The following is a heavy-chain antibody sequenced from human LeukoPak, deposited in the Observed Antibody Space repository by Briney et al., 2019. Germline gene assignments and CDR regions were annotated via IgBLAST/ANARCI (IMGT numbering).Heavy chain of an antibody. J-gene: IGHJ4*02. CDR1: GFTFSDYT. V-gene: IGHV3-21*01. Sequence: GGSLTLSCAPSGFTFSDYTMNSVRQAPGEGLEWVSSISIRGDYIHYADSVKGRFTNSRDNAEKSLFLQMNSLRADDTAVYYCARGSSGGDNWGQGTLVTVSS. CDR3: ARGSSGGDN. CDR2: ISIRGDYI. D-gene: IGHD3-22*01.